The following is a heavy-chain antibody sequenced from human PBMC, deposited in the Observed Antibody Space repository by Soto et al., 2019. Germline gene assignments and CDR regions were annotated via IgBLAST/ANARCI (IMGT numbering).Heavy chain of an antibody. CDR1: KFTLNTYW. Sequence: EVQLVESGGGLVQPGGSLRLSCAASKFTLNTYWMNWVRQAPGKGLEWVANIDQDGSNKHYVDSVEGRFTISRDNAKKSVFLQMSSLRVEDTAVYYCAGGTDTVMGPYDYSHLDVWGPGTTVTVSS. D-gene: IGHD3-16*01. V-gene: IGHV3-7*03. J-gene: IGHJ6*02. CDR2: IDQDGSNK. CDR3: AGGTDTVMGPYDYSHLDV.